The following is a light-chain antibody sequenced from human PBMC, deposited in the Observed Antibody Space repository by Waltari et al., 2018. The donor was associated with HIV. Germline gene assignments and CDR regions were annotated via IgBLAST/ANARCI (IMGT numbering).Light chain of an antibody. CDR1: SLNVGGYNY. J-gene: IGLJ3*02. CDR3: CSYAGSYTWV. V-gene: IGLV2-11*01. CDR2: DVT. Sequence: QSALTQPRSVSGSPGQSVTISCTGTSLNVGGYNYVSWFQQHPGNAPKLIIYDVTQRPSGAPDRFSASKSGNTASLTISGLQAGDEADYFCCSYAGSYTWVFGTGTELTVL.